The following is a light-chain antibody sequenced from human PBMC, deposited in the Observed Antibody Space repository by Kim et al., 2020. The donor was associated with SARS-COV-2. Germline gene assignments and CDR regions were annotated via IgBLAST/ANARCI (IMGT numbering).Light chain of an antibody. CDR2: ESS. Sequence: QSALTQPASVSGSPGQSITISCTGTSCDIGRYSHVSWYQQYPGEAPKLLIYESSKRPSGVPPRFSGSKSGNTASLTISGLQAEDEADYYCYSHAGSGTVLFGGGTQLTVL. CDR3: YSHAGSGTVL. CDR1: SCDIGRYSH. J-gene: IGLJ2*01. V-gene: IGLV2-23*01.